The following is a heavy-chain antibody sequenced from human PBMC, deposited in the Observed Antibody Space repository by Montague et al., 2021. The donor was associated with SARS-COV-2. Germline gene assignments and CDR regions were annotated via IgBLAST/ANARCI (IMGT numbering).Heavy chain of an antibody. CDR3: ARASIAAAGTDY. CDR1: GGSFSGYY. V-gene: IGHV4-34*01. J-gene: IGHJ4*02. CDR2: INHSGST. Sequence: SETLSLTCAVSGGSFSGYYWSWIRQPPGQGLEWIGEINHSGSTNYNPSLKSRVTISVDTSKNQFSLKLSSVTAADTAVYYCARASIAAAGTDYWGQGTLVTVSS. D-gene: IGHD6-13*01.